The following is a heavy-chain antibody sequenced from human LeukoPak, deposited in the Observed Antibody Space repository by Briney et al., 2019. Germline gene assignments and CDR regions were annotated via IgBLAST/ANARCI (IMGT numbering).Heavy chain of an antibody. D-gene: IGHD3-22*01. J-gene: IGHJ4*02. V-gene: IGHV4-34*01. CDR3: ARDQYYYDSSGSPTFDY. Sequence: SETLSLTCAVYGGSFSGHYWTWIRQPPGKGLEWIGEINHSGSTNYNPSLKSRVTMSVDTSKNQFSLKLSSVTAADTAVYYCARDQYYYDSSGSPTFDYWGQGTLVTVSS. CDR1: GGSFSGHY. CDR2: INHSGST.